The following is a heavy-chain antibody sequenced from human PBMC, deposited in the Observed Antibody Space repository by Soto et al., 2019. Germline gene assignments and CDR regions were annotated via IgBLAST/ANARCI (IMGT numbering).Heavy chain of an antibody. D-gene: IGHD5-12*01. CDR1: GFTFSSYS. Sequence: GGSLRLSCAASGFTFSSYSMNWVRQAPGKGLEWVSSISSSSSYIYYADSVKGRFTISRDNAKNSLYLQMNSLRAEDTAVYYCASYYYSGYDFNPLSFDYWGQGTLVTVSS. J-gene: IGHJ4*02. V-gene: IGHV3-21*01. CDR2: ISSSSSYI. CDR3: ASYYYSGYDFNPLSFDY.